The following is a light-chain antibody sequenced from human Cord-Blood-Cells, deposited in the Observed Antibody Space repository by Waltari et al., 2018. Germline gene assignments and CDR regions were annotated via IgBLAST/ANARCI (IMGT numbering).Light chain of an antibody. CDR2: EVS. CDR1: SSDVGGYNY. J-gene: IGLJ3*02. CDR3: SSHAGSNNLV. Sequence: QSALTQPPSASGSPGQSVTISCTGTSSDVGGYNYVSWYQPHPGKAPKLMIYEVSKRPSVVADRFSGSKSGNTASLTVSGRQAGEEADYYGSSHAGSNNLVFGGGTKLTVL. V-gene: IGLV2-8*01.